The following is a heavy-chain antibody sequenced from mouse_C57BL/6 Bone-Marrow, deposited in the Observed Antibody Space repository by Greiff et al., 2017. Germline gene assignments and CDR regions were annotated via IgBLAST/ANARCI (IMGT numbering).Heavy chain of an antibody. CDR1: GFSLTSYG. CDR3: ARNCLRGYCYFDY. CDR2: IWSGGST. J-gene: IGHJ2*01. V-gene: IGHV2-2*01. Sequence: QVQLQQSGPGLVQPSQSLSITCTVSGFSLTSYGVHWVRQSPGKGLQWLGVIWSGGSTDSSAAFISRLSISKNNPKSQVFFKMNSLHADDTAIYYCARNCLRGYCYFDYGGEGTTHTVSS. D-gene: IGHD2-3*01.